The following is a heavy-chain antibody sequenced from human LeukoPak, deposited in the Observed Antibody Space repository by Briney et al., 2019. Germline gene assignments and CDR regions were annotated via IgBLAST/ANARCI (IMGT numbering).Heavy chain of an antibody. CDR1: GGTFSSYA. D-gene: IGHD3-22*01. CDR3: ARDRQSELYYYDSSGYIHAFDI. V-gene: IGHV1-18*01. J-gene: IGHJ3*02. CDR2: ISAYNGNT. Sequence: ASVKVSCKASGGTFSSYAISWVRQAPGQGLEWMGWISAYNGNTHYAQKLQGRVTMTTDTSTSTAYMELRSLRSDDTAVYYCARDRQSELYYYDSSGYIHAFDIWGQGTMVTVSS.